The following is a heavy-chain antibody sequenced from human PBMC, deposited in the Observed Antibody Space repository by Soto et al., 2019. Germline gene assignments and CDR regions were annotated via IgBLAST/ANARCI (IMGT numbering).Heavy chain of an antibody. CDR2: IIPMFDTP. J-gene: IGHJ4*02. D-gene: IGHD2-15*01. CDR1: GGTLSSDS. V-gene: IGHV1-69*13. CDR3: ARSGGLDRDFNY. Sequence: EASVKVSCKASGGTLSSDSFSWGRQAPGQGLEWMGGIIPMFDTPIYAQKFQDRVTITADESTSTAYMQLSSLRSGDTAVYYCARSGGLDRDFNYWGQGSLVTVS.